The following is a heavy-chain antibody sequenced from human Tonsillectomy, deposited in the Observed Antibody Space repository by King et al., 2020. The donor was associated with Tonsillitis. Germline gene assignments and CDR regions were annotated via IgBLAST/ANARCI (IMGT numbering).Heavy chain of an antibody. Sequence: QLVESGGGVVQPGRSLRLSCAASGFTFSSYAMHWVRQAPGKGLEWVAVISYDGSNKYYADSVKGRFTISRDNSKNTLYLQMNSLRAEDTAVYYCARDRNYGSGSYYKLEYYFDYWGQGTLVTVSS. D-gene: IGHD3-10*01. CDR2: ISYDGSNK. CDR3: ARDRNYGSGSYYKLEYYFDY. V-gene: IGHV3-30-3*01. CDR1: GFTFSSYA. J-gene: IGHJ4*02.